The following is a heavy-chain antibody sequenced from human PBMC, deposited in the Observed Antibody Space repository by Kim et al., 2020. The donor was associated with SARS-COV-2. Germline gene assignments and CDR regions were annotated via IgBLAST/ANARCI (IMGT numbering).Heavy chain of an antibody. CDR3: TTVPLVPAATFYYYYGMDV. V-gene: IGHV3-15*01. CDR2: IKSKTDGGTT. CDR1: GFTFSNAW. Sequence: GGSLRLSCAASGFTFSNAWMSWVRQAPGKGLEWVGRIKSKTDGGTTDYAAPVKGRFTISRDDSKNTLYLQMNSLKTEDTAVYYCTTVPLVPAATFYYYYGMDVWGQGTTVTVSS. J-gene: IGHJ6*02. D-gene: IGHD2-2*01.